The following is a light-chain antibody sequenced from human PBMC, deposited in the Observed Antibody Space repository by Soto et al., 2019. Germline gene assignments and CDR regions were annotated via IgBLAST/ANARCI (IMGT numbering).Light chain of an antibody. CDR2: AAS. CDR1: QGISSY. Sequence: VICMTQSPCLLSASTGDRVTISCRMSQGISSYLAWYQQKPGKAPELLIYAASTLQSGVPSRFSGSGSETEFSLTIRALQPEDFATYYCQQLSRYPLTFGGGTKVDIK. V-gene: IGKV1D-8*01. J-gene: IGKJ4*01. CDR3: QQLSRYPLT.